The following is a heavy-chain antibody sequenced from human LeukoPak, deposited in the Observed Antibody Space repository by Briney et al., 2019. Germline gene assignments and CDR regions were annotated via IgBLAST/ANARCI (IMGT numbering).Heavy chain of an antibody. D-gene: IGHD3-10*01. Sequence: PSETLSLTCTVSGGSISSGGYYWSWIRQPPGKGLEWIGYIYHSGSTYYNPSLKSRVTISVDTSKNQFSLKLSPVTAADTAVYYCARRPSGTSGWYFDLWGRGTLVTVSS. CDR3: ARRPSGTSGWYFDL. CDR1: GGSISSGGYY. CDR2: IYHSGST. V-gene: IGHV4-30-2*01. J-gene: IGHJ2*01.